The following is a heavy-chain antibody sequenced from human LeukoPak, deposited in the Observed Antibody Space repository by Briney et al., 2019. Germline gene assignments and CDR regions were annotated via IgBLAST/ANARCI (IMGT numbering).Heavy chain of an antibody. CDR3: ARGLPPYRRGGPGYFDY. V-gene: IGHV4-39*07. D-gene: IGHD2-15*01. J-gene: IGHJ4*02. CDR2: IYYSGST. Sequence: PSETLSLTCTVSGGSISSSSYYWGWIRQPPGKGLEWIGSIYYSGSTYYNPSLKSRVTISVDTSKNQFSLKLSSVTAADTAVYYCARGLPPYRRGGPGYFDYWGQGTLVTVSS. CDR1: GGSISSSSYY.